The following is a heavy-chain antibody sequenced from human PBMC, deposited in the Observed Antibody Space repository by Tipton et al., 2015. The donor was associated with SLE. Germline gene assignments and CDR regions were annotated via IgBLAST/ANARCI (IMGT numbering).Heavy chain of an antibody. V-gene: IGHV4-34*01. J-gene: IGHJ4*02. Sequence: LRLSCAVYGGSFSGYYWSWIRQPPGKGLEWIGEINHSGSTNYNPSLKSRVTISVDTSKNQFSLKLSSVTAADTAVYYCARGRRGAAAGFDYWGQGTLVTVSS. D-gene: IGHD6-13*01. CDR2: INHSGST. CDR1: GGSFSGYY. CDR3: ARGRRGAAAGFDY.